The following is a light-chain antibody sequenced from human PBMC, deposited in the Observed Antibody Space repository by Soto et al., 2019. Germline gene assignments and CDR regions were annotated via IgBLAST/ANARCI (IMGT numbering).Light chain of an antibody. J-gene: IGKJ5*01. V-gene: IGKV1-39*01. CDR2: AAS. CDR1: KTINNY. CDR3: QHIYSPPHT. Sequence: DIQMTQSPSSLSASVGDRVTITCRASKTINNYLNWYRQKPGKAHQXLIYAASNLETGVPSRFSGSGSGTDLTLTISSLQPEDSETYYCQHIYSPPHTFGQGTRLEIK.